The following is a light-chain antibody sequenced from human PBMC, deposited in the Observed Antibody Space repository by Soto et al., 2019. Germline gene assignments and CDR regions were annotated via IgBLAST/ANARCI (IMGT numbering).Light chain of an antibody. CDR1: SSDVGGYNY. J-gene: IGLJ3*02. Sequence: QSALTQPPSASGSPGQSVTISCTGTSSDVGGYNYVSWYQQHPGKAPKLMIYEVYKRPPGVPDRFSGSKSGNAAFLTVSGLQAEDEADYYCCSYVGSNIWVFGGGTKLTVL. V-gene: IGLV2-8*01. CDR2: EVY. CDR3: CSYVGSNIWV.